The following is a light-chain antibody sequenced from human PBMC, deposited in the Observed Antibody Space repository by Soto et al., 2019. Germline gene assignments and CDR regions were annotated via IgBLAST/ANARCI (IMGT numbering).Light chain of an antibody. CDR2: DAS. V-gene: IGKV1-33*01. CDR3: QQYENRPT. CDR1: QNINNY. Sequence: IQITQSPSSLSASVGDRVPITCQASQNINNYLNWYQQKPGRAPKLLIYDASNLEAGVPSRFRGSGSGTDFTFTISRLQPEDIATYYCQQYENRPTFGQGTRLEIK. J-gene: IGKJ5*01.